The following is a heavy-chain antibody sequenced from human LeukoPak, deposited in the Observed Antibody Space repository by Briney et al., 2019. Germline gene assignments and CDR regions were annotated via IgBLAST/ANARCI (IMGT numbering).Heavy chain of an antibody. CDR2: INHSGST. D-gene: IGHD5-18*01. V-gene: IGHV4-34*01. CDR1: GVSFSGYY. Sequence: TSETLSLTCAVYGVSFSGYYWSWIRQPPGKGLEWIGEINHSGSTYYNPSLKSRVTISVDTSKSQFSLKLSSVTAADTAVYYCARWGLYSYGPHFDYWGQGTLVTVSS. J-gene: IGHJ4*02. CDR3: ARWGLYSYGPHFDY.